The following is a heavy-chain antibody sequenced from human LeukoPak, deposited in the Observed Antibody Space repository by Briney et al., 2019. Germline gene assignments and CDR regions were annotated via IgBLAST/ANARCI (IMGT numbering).Heavy chain of an antibody. V-gene: IGHV3-74*01. CDR3: ARDEVGAPPIDY. Sequence: GGSLRLSCEASGFDFSSHWMHWVRQAPGKGLVWISNIRGDGSLLGYADSVKGRFTVSRDNAKNTLFLHMTSLRAEDTAVYYCARDEVGAPPIDYWGQGALATVSS. CDR2: IRGDGSLL. D-gene: IGHD1-26*01. J-gene: IGHJ4*02. CDR1: GFDFSSHW.